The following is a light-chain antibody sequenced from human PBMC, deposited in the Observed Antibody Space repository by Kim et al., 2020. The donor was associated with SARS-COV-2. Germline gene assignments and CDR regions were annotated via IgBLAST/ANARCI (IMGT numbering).Light chain of an antibody. Sequence: QGVTISGSGSSSNIGSNYVYWYQQLPGTAPKLLIYRNNQRPSGVPDRFSGSKSGTSASLAISGLRSEDEADYYCAAWDDSLSGSYVFGTGTKVTVL. CDR3: AAWDDSLSGSYV. V-gene: IGLV1-47*01. CDR2: RNN. CDR1: SSNIGSNY. J-gene: IGLJ1*01.